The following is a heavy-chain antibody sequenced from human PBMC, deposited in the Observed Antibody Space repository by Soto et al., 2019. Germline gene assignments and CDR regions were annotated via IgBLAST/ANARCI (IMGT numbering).Heavy chain of an antibody. J-gene: IGHJ6*02. D-gene: IGHD3-10*01. CDR1: GYSFTSYW. Sequence: EVQLVQSGAEVKKPGESLKISCNGSGYSFTSYWIGWLRQMPGKGLECMGIIYPGDSDTRYSPSFQGQVTISADKSISTAYLQWSSLKASDTAMYYCAGGGVRGVITRTRDYYGMDVWGQGTTVTVSS. CDR2: IYPGDSDT. CDR3: AGGGVRGVITRTRDYYGMDV. V-gene: IGHV5-51*01.